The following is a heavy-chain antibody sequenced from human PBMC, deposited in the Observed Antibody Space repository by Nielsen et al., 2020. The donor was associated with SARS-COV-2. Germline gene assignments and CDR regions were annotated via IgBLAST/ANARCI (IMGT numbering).Heavy chain of an antibody. V-gene: IGHV4-59*13. J-gene: IGHJ6*03. CDR2: IYNSGST. CDR3: ARSAVVLPAATYHYYYYHMDV. Sequence: PGKGLERIGYIYNSGSTDYNPSLKSRVTISVDKSKNQFSLKLTSVSAADTAVYYCARSAVVLPAATYHYYYYHMDVWGKGTMVTVSS. D-gene: IGHD2-2*01.